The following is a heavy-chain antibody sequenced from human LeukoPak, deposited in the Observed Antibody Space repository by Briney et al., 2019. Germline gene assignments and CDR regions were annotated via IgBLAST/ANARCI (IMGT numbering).Heavy chain of an antibody. V-gene: IGHV4-59*01. J-gene: IGHJ5*01. D-gene: IGHD3-10*01. Sequence: KPSETLSLTCTVSGGSISSYYWSWIRQPPGKGLEWIGYIYYSGSTNYNPSLNSRDTISVDTSKNQFSLKLSPVTAADTAVYYCARVGTYGSGSYFSWLDCWGQGTLITVS. CDR3: ARVGTYGSGSYFSWLDC. CDR2: IYYSGST. CDR1: GGSISSYY.